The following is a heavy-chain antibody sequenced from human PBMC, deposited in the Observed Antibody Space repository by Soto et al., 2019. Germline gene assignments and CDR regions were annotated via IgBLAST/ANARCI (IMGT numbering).Heavy chain of an antibody. Sequence: QVQLQQWGAGLLKPSETLSLNCAVYGGSFSGYYWTWIRQPPGKGLELIGEINHNGLTNYNPSLKSRVTISVDKSNNQFSLKLTSVTAADTAVYYCARERVVPSGPLYYFDYWGQGTLVTVSS. CDR1: GGSFSGYY. CDR3: ARERVVPSGPLYYFDY. V-gene: IGHV4-34*01. J-gene: IGHJ4*02. D-gene: IGHD2-2*01. CDR2: INHNGLT.